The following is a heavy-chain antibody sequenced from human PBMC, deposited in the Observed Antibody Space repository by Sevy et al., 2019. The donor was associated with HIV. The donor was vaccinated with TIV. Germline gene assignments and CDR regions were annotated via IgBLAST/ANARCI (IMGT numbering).Heavy chain of an antibody. J-gene: IGHJ3*02. CDR3: AIYRRDEASFDI. Sequence: APVKVSCKASGGTFSSYAISWVRQAPGQGLERMGRIIPILGVTNYSQKFQGRVTITADKSTSTAYMELSSLRSEDTAVYYCAIYRRDEASFDIWGQGTMVTVSS. D-gene: IGHD2-2*02. CDR2: IIPILGVT. CDR1: GGTFSSYA. V-gene: IGHV1-69*04.